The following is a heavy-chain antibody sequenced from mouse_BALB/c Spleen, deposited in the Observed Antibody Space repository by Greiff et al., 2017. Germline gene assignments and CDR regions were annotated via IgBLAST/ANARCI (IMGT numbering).Heavy chain of an antibody. V-gene: IGHV1S126*01. CDR2: IDPSDSET. J-gene: IGHJ4*01. D-gene: IGHD3-2*01. CDR3: ARKGQLGLRGAMDY. Sequence: QVQLKQSGPQLVRPGASVKISCKASGYSFTSYWMHWVKQRPGQGLEWIGMIDPSDSETRLNQKFKDKATLTVDKSSSTAYMQLSSPTSEDSAVYYCARKGQLGLRGAMDYWGQGTSVTVSS. CDR1: GYSFTSYW.